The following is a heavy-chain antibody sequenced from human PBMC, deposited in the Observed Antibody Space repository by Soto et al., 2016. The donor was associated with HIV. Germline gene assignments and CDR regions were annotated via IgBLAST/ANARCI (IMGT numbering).Heavy chain of an antibody. V-gene: IGHV1-46*01. CDR1: GYTFTSYY. Sequence: QVQLVQSGAEVKKPGASVKVSCKASGYTFTSYYMHWVRQAPGQGLEWMGIINPSGGSTSYAQKFQGRVTMTRDTSTSTVYMELSSLRSEDTAVYYCATDRMTTVDAFDIVGPRDNGHRLF. CDR2: INPSGGST. J-gene: IGHJ3*02. CDR3: ATDRMTTVDAFDI. D-gene: IGHD4-17*01.